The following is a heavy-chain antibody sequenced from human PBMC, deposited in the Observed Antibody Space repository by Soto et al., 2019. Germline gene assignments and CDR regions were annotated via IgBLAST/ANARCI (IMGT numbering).Heavy chain of an antibody. J-gene: IGHJ6*02. CDR3: ATGDATKIVVTTYYAMDV. V-gene: IGHV1-69*12. Sequence: QVQLVQSGAEVKKPGSSVKVSCKASGGSLSNYGISWVRQAPGQGLEWMGGIIPVFGTANYAQKFQGRVTITADESTNIVYMDVTSLRSEDTAVYYCATGDATKIVVTTYYAMDVWGQGTTLTVSS. D-gene: IGHD4-17*01. CDR2: IIPVFGTA. CDR1: GGSLSNYG.